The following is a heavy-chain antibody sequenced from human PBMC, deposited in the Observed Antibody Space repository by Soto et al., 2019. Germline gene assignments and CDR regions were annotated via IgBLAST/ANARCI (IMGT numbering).Heavy chain of an antibody. J-gene: IGHJ4*02. D-gene: IGHD1-1*01. Sequence: QLQLQESGPGLVKPSGTLSLTCSVSGGSITNSDYYWGWIRQPPGRGLEWIGNIYYTGSTYYNPSLKSRVTISLNTSKNQFSLNLISVTAADTAVYYCARHFTPFRRTGFDYWGQGTLGTVSS. V-gene: IGHV4-39*01. CDR1: GGSITNSDYY. CDR3: ARHFTPFRRTGFDY. CDR2: IYYTGST.